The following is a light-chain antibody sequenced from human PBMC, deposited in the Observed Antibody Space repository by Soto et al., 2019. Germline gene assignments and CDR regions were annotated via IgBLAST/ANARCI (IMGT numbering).Light chain of an antibody. CDR1: QSLTSSY. CDR3: QQYNNWQGT. J-gene: IGKJ1*01. CDR2: GAS. Sequence: EIVLTQSPGTLSLSPGETATLSCRASQSLTSSYLAWYQQRPGQAPSLLIYGASSRATGIPDRFSGSGSGTDFTLTISRLEPEDFAVYYCQQYNNWQGTFGQGTKVDIK. V-gene: IGKV3-20*01.